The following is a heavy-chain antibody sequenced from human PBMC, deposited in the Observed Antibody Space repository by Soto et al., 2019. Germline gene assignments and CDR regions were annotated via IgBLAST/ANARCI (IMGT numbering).Heavy chain of an antibody. V-gene: IGHV4-39*01. CDR1: GGSISSSSYY. Sequence: PSETLSLTCTVSGGSISSSSYYWGWIRQPPGKGLEWIGSIYYSGSTYYNPSLKSRVTISVDTSKNQFSLKLSSVTAADTAVYYCARHFLEWLPNAWFDPWGQGTLVTVS. D-gene: IGHD3-3*01. J-gene: IGHJ5*02. CDR2: IYYSGST. CDR3: ARHFLEWLPNAWFDP.